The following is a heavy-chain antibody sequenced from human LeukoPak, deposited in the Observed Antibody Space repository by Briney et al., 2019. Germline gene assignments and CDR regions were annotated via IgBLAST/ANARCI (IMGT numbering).Heavy chain of an antibody. CDR1: GGTFSSYA. Sequence: ASVKVSCKASGGTFSSYAISWVRQAPGQGLEWMGGIIPIFGTANYAQKFQGRVTITADKSTSTAYMELSSLRSEDTAVYYCASTRSRGGGSSWYFDYWGQGTLVTVSS. CDR2: IIPIFGTA. D-gene: IGHD6-13*01. V-gene: IGHV1-69*06. CDR3: ASTRSRGGGSSWYFDY. J-gene: IGHJ4*02.